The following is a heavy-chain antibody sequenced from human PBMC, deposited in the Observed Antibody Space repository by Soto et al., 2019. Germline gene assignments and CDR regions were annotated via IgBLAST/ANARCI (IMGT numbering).Heavy chain of an antibody. CDR3: ARDRALVLPGYHEHYYYYGMDV. J-gene: IGHJ6*02. D-gene: IGHD3-9*01. CDR2: IWYDGSNK. Sequence: GGSLRLSCAASGFTFSSYGMHWVRQAPGKGLEWVAVIWYDGSNKYYADSVKGRFTISRDNSKNTLYLQMNSLRAEDTAVYYCARDRALVLPGYHEHYYYYGMDVWGQGT. V-gene: IGHV3-33*01. CDR1: GFTFSSYG.